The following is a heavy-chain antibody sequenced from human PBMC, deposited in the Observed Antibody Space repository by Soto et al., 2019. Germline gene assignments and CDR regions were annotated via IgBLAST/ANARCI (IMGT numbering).Heavy chain of an antibody. D-gene: IGHD2-2*01. CDR2: ISYDGNNK. CDR3: ARARLDTPALDY. J-gene: IGHJ4*02. V-gene: IGHV3-30*09. Sequence: QVQLVESGGGVVQPWRSLRLSCAASGFTFSPYAMHWVRQAPGKGLEWVAVISYDGNNKNYADSVKGRLAISRDNSRNTLYLQMNSLRAEDTAVYYCARARLDTPALDYWGQGTLVTVSS. CDR1: GFTFSPYA.